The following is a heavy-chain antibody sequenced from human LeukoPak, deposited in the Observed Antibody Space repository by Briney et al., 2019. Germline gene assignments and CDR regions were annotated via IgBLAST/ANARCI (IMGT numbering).Heavy chain of an antibody. J-gene: IGHJ4*02. Sequence: PSETLSLTCTVSGGSISSGGYYWSWIRQHPGKGLEWIGYIYYSGSTYYNPSLKSRVTISVDTSKNQFSLKLSSVTAADTAVYYCARGGYSYGFDYWGQGTLVTVSS. CDR1: GGSISSGGYY. CDR2: IYYSGST. D-gene: IGHD5-18*01. CDR3: ARGGYSYGFDY. V-gene: IGHV4-31*03.